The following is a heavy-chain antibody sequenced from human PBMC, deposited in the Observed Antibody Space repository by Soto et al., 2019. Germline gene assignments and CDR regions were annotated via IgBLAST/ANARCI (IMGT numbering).Heavy chain of an antibody. CDR3: ARERYTIFGVANNWFDP. Sequence: SETLSLTCTVSGGSISSYYWSWIRQPAGKGLEWIGRIYTSGSTNYNPSLKSRVTMSVDTSKNQFSLKLSSVTAADTAVYYCARERYTIFGVANNWFDPWGQGTLVTVSS. D-gene: IGHD3-3*01. J-gene: IGHJ5*02. CDR1: GGSISSYY. CDR2: IYTSGST. V-gene: IGHV4-4*07.